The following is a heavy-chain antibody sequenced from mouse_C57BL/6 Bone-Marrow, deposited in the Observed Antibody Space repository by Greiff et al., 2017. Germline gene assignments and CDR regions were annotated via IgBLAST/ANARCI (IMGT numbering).Heavy chain of an antibody. Sequence: QVQLQQPGAELVKPGASVKLSCKASGYTFTSYSMHWVKQRPGQGLEWIGMIHPNSGSTNYNEKFKSKATLTVDKSSSTAYMQLSSLTSDDSAFXYSARNWDLFDYWGQGTTLTVSS. CDR1: GYTFTSYS. V-gene: IGHV1-64*01. J-gene: IGHJ2*01. CDR2: IHPNSGST. CDR3: ARNWDLFDY. D-gene: IGHD4-1*01.